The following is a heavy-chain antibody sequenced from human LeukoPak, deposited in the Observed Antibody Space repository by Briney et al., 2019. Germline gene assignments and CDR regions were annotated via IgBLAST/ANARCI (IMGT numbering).Heavy chain of an antibody. D-gene: IGHD6-13*01. CDR2: INWNGGST. Sequence: GGSLRLSCAASGFTFDDYGMSWVRQAPGKGLEWVSGINWNGGSTGYADSVKGRFTISRDNAKNSLYLQMSSLRAEDTALYHCARDKGAIAADWGQGTLVTVSS. CDR1: GFTFDDYG. CDR3: ARDKGAIAAD. J-gene: IGHJ4*02. V-gene: IGHV3-20*01.